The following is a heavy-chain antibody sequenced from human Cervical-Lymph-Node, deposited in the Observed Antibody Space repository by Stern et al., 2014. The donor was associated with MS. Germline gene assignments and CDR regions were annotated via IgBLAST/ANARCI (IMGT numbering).Heavy chain of an antibody. V-gene: IGHV2-70*01. D-gene: IGHD3-10*01. J-gene: IGHJ6*02. CDR2: LDWDDDK. Sequence: ESGPALVKPTQTLTLTCTFSGFSLSTSGMSVSWIRQPPGKALEWLALLDWDDDKYYSTSLKTRLTISKDTSKNQVVLTMTNMDPADTATYYCARLEGLLWFEGEGLDVWGQGTTVTVSS. CDR1: GFSLSTSGMS. CDR3: ARLEGLLWFEGEGLDV.